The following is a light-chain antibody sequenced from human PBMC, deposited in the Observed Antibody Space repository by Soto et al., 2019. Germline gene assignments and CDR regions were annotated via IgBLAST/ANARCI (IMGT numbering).Light chain of an antibody. CDR3: QQYGSSGT. Sequence: EIVLTQSPGTLSLSPGERATLSCRASQSVSNNYLAWYQQTPGQAPRLLIYGASNRATGIPDRFSGSGSGTDFTLTISRLEPEDFAVYYWQQYGSSGTFGHGTKVEI. CDR2: GAS. CDR1: QSVSNNY. V-gene: IGKV3-20*01. J-gene: IGKJ1*01.